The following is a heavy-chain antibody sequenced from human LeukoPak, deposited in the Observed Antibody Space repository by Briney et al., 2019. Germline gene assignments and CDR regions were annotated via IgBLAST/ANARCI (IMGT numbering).Heavy chain of an antibody. Sequence: ASVKVSCKASGYIFTSYAMHWVRQAPGQRLEWMGWINAGNGNTKYSQKFQGRVTITRDTSASTAYMELSSLRSENTAVYYCARIGITMVRGVMNWFDPWGQGTLVTVSS. V-gene: IGHV1-3*01. CDR1: GYIFTSYA. CDR3: ARIGITMVRGVMNWFDP. CDR2: INAGNGNT. D-gene: IGHD3-10*01. J-gene: IGHJ5*02.